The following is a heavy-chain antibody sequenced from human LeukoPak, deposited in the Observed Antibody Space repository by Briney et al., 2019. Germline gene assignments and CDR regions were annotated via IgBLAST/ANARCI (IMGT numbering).Heavy chain of an antibody. D-gene: IGHD6-19*01. V-gene: IGHV4-59*01. Sequence: SETLSLTCTVSGGSISSYYWSWIRQPPGKGLEWIGYIYYSGSTNYNPSLKSRVTISVDTSKNQFSLKLSSVTAVDTAVYYCARWGSSGWYFQHWGQGTLVTVSS. CDR3: ARWGSSGWYFQH. J-gene: IGHJ1*01. CDR1: GGSISSYY. CDR2: IYYSGST.